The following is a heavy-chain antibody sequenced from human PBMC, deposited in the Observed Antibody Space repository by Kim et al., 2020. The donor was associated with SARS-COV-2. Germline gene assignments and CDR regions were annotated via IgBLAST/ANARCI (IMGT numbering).Heavy chain of an antibody. J-gene: IGHJ6*02. CDR2: IYYSGST. CDR1: GGSVSSGSYY. Sequence: SETLSLTCTVSGGSVSSGSYYWSWIRQPPGKGLEWIGYIYYSGSTNYNPSLKSRVTISVDTSKNQFSLKLSSVTAADTAVYYCAREPNRYSGYIRFKYYYYGMDVWGQGTTVTVSS. D-gene: IGHD5-12*01. CDR3: AREPNRYSGYIRFKYYYYGMDV. V-gene: IGHV4-61*01.